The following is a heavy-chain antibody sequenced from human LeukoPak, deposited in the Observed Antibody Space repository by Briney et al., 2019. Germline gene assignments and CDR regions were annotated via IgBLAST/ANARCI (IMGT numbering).Heavy chain of an antibody. J-gene: IGHJ5*02. V-gene: IGHV4-31*03. Sequence: SQTLSLTCTVSGGSISSGGYYWSWIRQHPGKGLEWIGYIYYSGSTYYNPSLKSRVTISVDTSKNQFSLKLSSVTAADTAVYYCAREVGSSWKNWFDPWGQGTLVTVSS. D-gene: IGHD6-13*01. CDR2: IYYSGST. CDR3: AREVGSSWKNWFDP. CDR1: GGSISSGGYY.